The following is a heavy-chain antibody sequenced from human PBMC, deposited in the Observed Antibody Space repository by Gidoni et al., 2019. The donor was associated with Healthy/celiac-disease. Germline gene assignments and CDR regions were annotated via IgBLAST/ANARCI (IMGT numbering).Heavy chain of an antibody. CDR2: ISAYNCNT. D-gene: IGHD4-17*01. CDR3: ARWDHYGDYPGGGGGDY. V-gene: IGHV1-18*04. J-gene: IGHJ4*02. Sequence: QVQLVQSGAEVKKPGASVKVSCKASGYTFTTYSINWVRQAPGQGLEWMGWISAYNCNTNHAQKLQGRVTLTTDTSTSTAYMELRSLRSDDTAVYYCARWDHYGDYPGGGGGDYWGQGTLVTVSS. CDR1: GYTFTTYS.